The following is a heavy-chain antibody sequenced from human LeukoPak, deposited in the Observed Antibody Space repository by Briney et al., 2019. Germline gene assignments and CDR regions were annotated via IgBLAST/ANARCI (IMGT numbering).Heavy chain of an antibody. V-gene: IGHV1-46*01. CDR2: VNPSGGST. Sequence: ASVKVSCKASGYTFTSHYMHWVRQAPEQGLEWMGIVNPSGGSTSYAQKLQGRVTMTTDTSTSTAYMELRSLRSDDTAVYYCARDSTPRDWGQGTLVTVSS. J-gene: IGHJ4*02. CDR3: ARDSTPRD. D-gene: IGHD2/OR15-2a*01. CDR1: GYTFTSHY.